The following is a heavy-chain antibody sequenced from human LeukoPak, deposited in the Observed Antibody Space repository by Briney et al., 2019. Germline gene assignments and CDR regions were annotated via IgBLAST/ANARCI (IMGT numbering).Heavy chain of an antibody. Sequence: ASVTVSCTASGYTFTSYDNNWVRQATGQGLEWMGWMNPNSGNTGYAQKFQGRVTMTRHTSISTAYMELSSLRSEDTAVYYCARRKGSGWSHYYYYYYMDVWGKGTTVTISS. V-gene: IGHV1-8*01. J-gene: IGHJ6*03. D-gene: IGHD6-19*01. CDR2: MNPNSGNT. CDR1: GYTFTSYD. CDR3: ARRKGSGWSHYYYYYYMDV.